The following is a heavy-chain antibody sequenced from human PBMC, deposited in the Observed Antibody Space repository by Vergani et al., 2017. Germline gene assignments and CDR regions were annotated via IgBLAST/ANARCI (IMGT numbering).Heavy chain of an antibody. V-gene: IGHV1-24*01. D-gene: IGHD6-6*01. Sequence: QVQLVQSGAEVKKPGASVKVSCKVSGYTLTELSMHWVRQAPGKGLEWMGGFDPEDGETIYAQKFQGRVTMTEDTSTDTAYMELSSLRSEDTAVYYCATGPLAACQSDYYYYGMDVWGQGTTVTVSS. CDR2: FDPEDGET. CDR1: GYTLTELS. J-gene: IGHJ6*02. CDR3: ATGPLAACQSDYYYYGMDV.